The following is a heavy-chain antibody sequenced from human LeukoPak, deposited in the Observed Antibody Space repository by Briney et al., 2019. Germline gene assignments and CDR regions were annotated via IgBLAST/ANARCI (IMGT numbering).Heavy chain of an antibody. Sequence: TSETLSLTCTVSGGSISSYYWSWIRQPPGKGLEWIGYIYHSGSTYYNPSLKSRVTISVDRSKNQFSLKLSSVTAADTAVYYCARAVRFLNAALNWFDPWGQGTLVTVSS. J-gene: IGHJ5*02. CDR2: IYHSGST. CDR3: ARAVRFLNAALNWFDP. CDR1: GGSISSYY. V-gene: IGHV4-59*12. D-gene: IGHD3-3*01.